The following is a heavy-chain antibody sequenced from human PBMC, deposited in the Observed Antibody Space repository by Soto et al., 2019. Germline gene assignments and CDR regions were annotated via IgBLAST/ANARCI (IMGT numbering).Heavy chain of an antibody. J-gene: IGHJ3*02. Sequence: SETLSLTCTVSGGSISSGGYYWSWIRQHPGKGLEWIGYIYYSGTTYYNPSLKSRVTISVDTSKNQFSLKLSSVTAADTAVYYCASYQQSYAFDIWGQGTMVTVSS. CDR1: GGSISSGGYY. D-gene: IGHD2-2*01. V-gene: IGHV4-31*03. CDR2: IYYSGTT. CDR3: ASYQQSYAFDI.